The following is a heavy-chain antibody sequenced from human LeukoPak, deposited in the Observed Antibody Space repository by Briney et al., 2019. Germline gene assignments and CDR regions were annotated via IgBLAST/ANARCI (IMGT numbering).Heavy chain of an antibody. Sequence: SVKVSCKASGGTFSSYTISWVRQAPGQGLEWMGRIIPIFGTANYAQKFQGRVTITTDESTSTAYMELSSLRSEDTAVYYCARGRGKNYYDSSGYYFNWFDPWGQGTLVTVSS. D-gene: IGHD3-22*01. CDR3: ARGRGKNYYDSSGYYFNWFDP. J-gene: IGHJ5*02. CDR1: GGTFSSYT. V-gene: IGHV1-69*05. CDR2: IIPIFGTA.